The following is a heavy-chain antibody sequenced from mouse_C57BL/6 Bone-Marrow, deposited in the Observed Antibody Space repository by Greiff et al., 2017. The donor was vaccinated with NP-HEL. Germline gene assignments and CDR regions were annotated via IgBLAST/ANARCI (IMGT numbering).Heavy chain of an antibody. Sequence: QVQLQQSGAELVRPGASVTLSCKASGYTFTDYEMHWVKQTPVHGLEWIGAIDPETGGTAYNQKFKGKAILTADKSSSTAYMELRSLPSEDSAVYYCTPIYDGYYVYFDYWGQGTTLTVSS. V-gene: IGHV1-15*01. CDR1: GYTFTDYE. D-gene: IGHD2-3*01. J-gene: IGHJ2*01. CDR3: TPIYDGYYVYFDY. CDR2: IDPETGGT.